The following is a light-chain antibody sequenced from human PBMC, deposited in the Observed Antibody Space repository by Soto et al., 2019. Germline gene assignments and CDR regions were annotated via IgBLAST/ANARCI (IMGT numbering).Light chain of an antibody. CDR3: QQYGSSPIT. CDR1: QSVRTS. J-gene: IGKJ5*01. CDR2: DAS. Sequence: EVVLPQSPATLSFSPGERATLSSRASQSVRTSLAWYKTTTGLEPRLIIYDASTRATGIPARFSGSGSGTDFTLTISRMEPEEGAVYECQQYGSSPITFGQGTRVEIK. V-gene: IGKV3D-20*01.